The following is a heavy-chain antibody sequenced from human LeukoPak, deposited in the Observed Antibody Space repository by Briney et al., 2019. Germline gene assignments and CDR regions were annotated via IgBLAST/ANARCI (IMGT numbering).Heavy chain of an antibody. CDR2: ISYDGSNK. D-gene: IGHD3-10*01. CDR3: AKASWSSGSFDY. J-gene: IGHJ4*02. V-gene: IGHV3-30-3*01. Sequence: PGGSLRLSCAASGFTFSSYAMHWVRQAPGKGLEWVAVISYDGSNKYYADSVKGRFTISRDNSKNTLYLQMNSLRAEDTAVYYCAKASWSSGSFDYWGQGTLVTVSS. CDR1: GFTFSSYA.